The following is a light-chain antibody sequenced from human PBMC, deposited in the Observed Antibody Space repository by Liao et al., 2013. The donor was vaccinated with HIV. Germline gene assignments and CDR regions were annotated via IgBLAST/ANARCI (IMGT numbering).Light chain of an antibody. J-gene: IGLJ2*01. V-gene: IGLV3-1*01. CDR3: EAWDSSTGV. CDR1: DLGDRY. Sequence: SFELTQPPSVSVSPGQTASITCSGNDLGDRYVSWYQQRPGQSPVLVIYQDSKRPSGIHERFSGSNSGNTATLTIRGTQAVDEADYFCEAWDSSTGVFGGGTKLTVL. CDR2: QDS.